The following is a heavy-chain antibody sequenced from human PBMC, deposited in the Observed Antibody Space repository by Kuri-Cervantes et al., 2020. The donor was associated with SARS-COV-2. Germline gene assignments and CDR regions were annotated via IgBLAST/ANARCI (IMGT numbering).Heavy chain of an antibody. J-gene: IGHJ4*02. CDR1: GFTFRSYG. CDR2: ISSSSSYT. Sequence: LSLTCAASGFTFRSYGMNWVRQAPGKGLEWVSYISSSSSYTNYADSVKGRFTISRDNAKNSLYLQMNSLRAEDTAVYYCARGSSRLQQQLVMFDYWGQGTLVIVSS. CDR3: ARGSSRLQQQLVMFDY. V-gene: IGHV3-21*05. D-gene: IGHD6-13*01.